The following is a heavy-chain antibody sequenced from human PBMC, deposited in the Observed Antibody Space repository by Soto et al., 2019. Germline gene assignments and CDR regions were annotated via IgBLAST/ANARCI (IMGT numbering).Heavy chain of an antibody. CDR1: GYTFYSYD. V-gene: IGHV1-18*04. J-gene: IGHJ4*02. CDR2: TSAYNGDS. CDR3: ARARATVTTERALGY. Sequence: GASVKVSFKTSGYTFYSYDITWVRQAPGQGLEWMGTTSAYNGDSVFAQNLQGRVTMTIDKSTATAYMDLKNLTSDDTAVYYCARARATVTTERALGYWGQGTLVTVSS. D-gene: IGHD4-17*01.